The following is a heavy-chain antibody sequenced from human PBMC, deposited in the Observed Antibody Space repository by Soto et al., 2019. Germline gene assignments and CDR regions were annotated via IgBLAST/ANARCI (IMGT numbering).Heavy chain of an antibody. CDR2: ISGSGDST. Sequence: GGSLRLSCAASGFTFSSYAMSWVRQAPGKGLEWVSAISGSGDSTYYADSVKGRFTISRDNSKNTLYLQMNSLRAEDTAVYYCAKREDEDPLSGYYYMDVWGKGTTVTV. CDR3: AKREDEDPLSGYYYMDV. J-gene: IGHJ6*03. CDR1: GFTFSSYA. V-gene: IGHV3-23*01.